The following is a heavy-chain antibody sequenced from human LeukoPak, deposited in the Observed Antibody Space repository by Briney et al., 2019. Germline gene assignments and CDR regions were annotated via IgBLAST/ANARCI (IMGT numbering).Heavy chain of an antibody. D-gene: IGHD3-22*01. CDR2: ISAYNGNT. V-gene: IGHV1-18*01. CDR3: ARDQDYYDSSGYYPPDAFDI. J-gene: IGHJ3*02. CDR1: GYTFTSYD. Sequence: ASVKVSCKASGYTFTSYDISWVRQAPGQGLEWMGWISAYNGNTNYAQKLQGRVTMTSDTSTSTAYMELRSLRSDDTAVYYCARDQDYYDSSGYYPPDAFDIWGQGTMVTVSS.